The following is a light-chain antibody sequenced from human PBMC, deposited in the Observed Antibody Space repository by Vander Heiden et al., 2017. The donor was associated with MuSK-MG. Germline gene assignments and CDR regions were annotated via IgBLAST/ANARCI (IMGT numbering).Light chain of an antibody. CDR2: GAS. CDR1: QSVSSSY. Sequence: EIVLTQSPGTLSLSPGERATLSCRASQSVSSSYLAWYQQKPGQAPRLLIYGASSRATGIPDRFSGSGSGTDLTLTISRLEPKDFAVYYCQQDGSSTITFGQGTRLEIK. V-gene: IGKV3-20*01. CDR3: QQDGSSTIT. J-gene: IGKJ5*01.